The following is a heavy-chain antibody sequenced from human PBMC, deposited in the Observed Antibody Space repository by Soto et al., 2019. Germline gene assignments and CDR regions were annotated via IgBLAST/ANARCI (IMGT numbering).Heavy chain of an antibody. CDR1: GFTFSESF. CDR3: ARGAVSRQHFYYGFDV. V-gene: IGHV3-11*06. D-gene: IGHD4-17*01. Sequence: PRLSCAASGFTFSESFMSWIRQAPGKGLEWVSSISTTSTFTDYAASLKGRVTVSRDNSRNALFLQLDSLRDEDTAVYFCARGAVSRQHFYYGFDVWGQGTTVTVSS. J-gene: IGHJ6*02. CDR2: ISTTSTFT.